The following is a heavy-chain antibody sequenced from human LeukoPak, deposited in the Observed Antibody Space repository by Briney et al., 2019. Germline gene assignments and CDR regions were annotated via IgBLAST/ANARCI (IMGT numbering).Heavy chain of an antibody. CDR2: IYPGDSDT. CDR3: ARPGGLGGAVAATHS. J-gene: IGHJ4*02. V-gene: IGHV5-51*01. Sequence: GESPKISCKGSGYSFTSYWIGWVRQMPGKGLEWMGIIYPGDSDTRYSPSFQGQVTISADKSISTAYLQWSSLKASDTAMYYCARPGGLGGAVAATHSWGQGTLVTVSS. CDR1: GYSFTSYW. D-gene: IGHD6-19*01.